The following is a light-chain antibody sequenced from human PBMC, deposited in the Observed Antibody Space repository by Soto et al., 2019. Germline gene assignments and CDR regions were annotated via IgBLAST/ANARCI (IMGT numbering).Light chain of an antibody. J-gene: IGKJ2*02. V-gene: IGKV1-5*03. Sequence: DIQMTQSPSTLSASVGDRVTITCRASQSFSSWLAWYQQKPGKAPKLLIYKASNLESGVPSRFSGSASGTEFTLTISSLQPDDFATYYCQQYNNYSGTFGQGTKLEIK. CDR1: QSFSSW. CDR2: KAS. CDR3: QQYNNYSGT.